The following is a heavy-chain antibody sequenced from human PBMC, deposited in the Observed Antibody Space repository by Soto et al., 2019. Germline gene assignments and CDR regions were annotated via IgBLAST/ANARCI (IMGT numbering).Heavy chain of an antibody. Sequence: EVQLLESGGGLVQPGGSLRLSCSASGFTFSSYAMSWVRQAPGKGLEWVSAISGRDGSTYYADSVKGRFTISGDISKYTRYLQMNSLSAWYTAVYYCSKVVLLADTPSANDYVDFWGHGTLVTASS. D-gene: IGHD2-15*01. CDR1: GFTFSSYA. V-gene: IGHV3-23*01. J-gene: IGHJ4*01. CDR3: SKVVLLADTPSANDYVDF. CDR2: ISGRDGST.